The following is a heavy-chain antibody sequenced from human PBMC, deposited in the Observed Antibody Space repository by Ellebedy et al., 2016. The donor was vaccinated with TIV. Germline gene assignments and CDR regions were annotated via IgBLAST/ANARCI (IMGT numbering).Heavy chain of an antibody. V-gene: IGHV3-9*03. CDR3: AKETGAYSSGLPLDY. CDR1: GFSFDDYA. J-gene: IGHJ4*02. CDR2: ISWNGGTI. D-gene: IGHD6-19*01. Sequence: PGGSLRLSCPPSGFSFDDYAMHWVRQAPGKGLEWVSGISWNGGTIVYADSVRVRFTISRDNAKNSLYLQMNSLRAGDMALYYCAKETGAYSSGLPLDYWGQGTLVTVSS.